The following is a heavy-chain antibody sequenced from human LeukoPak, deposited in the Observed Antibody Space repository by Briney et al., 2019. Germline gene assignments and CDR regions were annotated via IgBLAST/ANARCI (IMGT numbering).Heavy chain of an antibody. CDR3: ARNNGMDV. V-gene: IGHV3-7*03. Sequence: GGSLRLSCAASGFTLSNHWMAWVRQVPGRGPEWVANVNRDGSETYYLDSVKGRFTISKDNAKNSLYLQMNSLRAEDTALYHCARNNGMDVWGQGTTVIVSS. CDR2: VNRDGSET. CDR1: GFTLSNHW. J-gene: IGHJ6*02.